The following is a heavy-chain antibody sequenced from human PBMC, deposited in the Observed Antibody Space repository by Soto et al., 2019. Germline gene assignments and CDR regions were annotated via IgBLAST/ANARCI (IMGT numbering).Heavy chain of an antibody. CDR2: ISGGGGTT. Sequence: EVQLLESGGGLVQPGGSLRRSCAASGFTFSSHVMNWVRQAPGKGLEWVAAISGGGGTTFYGDSVVGRFTMSRDNSKNPPFRQMTSLRAEDTAVYYCARGPRAPPPHDYGMDVWGQGTTVTVSS. CDR3: ARGPRAPPPHDYGMDV. CDR1: GFTFSSHV. J-gene: IGHJ6*02. V-gene: IGHV3-23*01.